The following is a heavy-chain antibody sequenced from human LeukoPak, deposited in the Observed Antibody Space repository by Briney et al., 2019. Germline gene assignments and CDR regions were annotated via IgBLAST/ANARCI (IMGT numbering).Heavy chain of an antibody. J-gene: IGHJ4*02. D-gene: IGHD6-13*01. CDR1: GYTFTSYD. V-gene: IGHV1-8*01. Sequence: GASVKVSCKASGYTFTSYDINWVRQATGQGLEWMGWMNPNSGNTGYAQKFQGRVTITRDTSASTAYMELSSLRSEDTAVYYCARLEIGSSWYPFDYWGQGTLVTVSS. CDR3: ARLEIGSSWYPFDY. CDR2: MNPNSGNT.